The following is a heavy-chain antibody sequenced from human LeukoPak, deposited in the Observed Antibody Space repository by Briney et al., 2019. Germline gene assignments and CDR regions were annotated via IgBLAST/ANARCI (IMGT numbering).Heavy chain of an antibody. J-gene: IGHJ4*02. D-gene: IGHD5-18*01. CDR1: GFTFSSHG. Sequence: GGSLRLSCAASGFTFSSHGMHWVRQAPGKGLEWVAVIWPDGSIKYYADSVKGRFTISRDNSMNTLYPQVNSLRAEDTAVYYCARAIDSYGFYDSWGQGTLVAVSS. CDR3: ARAIDSYGFYDS. V-gene: IGHV3-33*01. CDR2: IWPDGSIK.